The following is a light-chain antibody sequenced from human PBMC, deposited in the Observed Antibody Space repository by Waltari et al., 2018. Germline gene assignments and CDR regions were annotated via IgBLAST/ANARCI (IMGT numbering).Light chain of an antibody. V-gene: IGKV1-39*01. J-gene: IGKJ1*01. CDR3: QQSYTNPPT. Sequence: DIQMNQSPSSLSAVVGDRTTISCRASQNIDTYLNWYQSKPGKAPELLSSSASSLQSGVPSRFSGSGSGTDFSLTVSSLQPEYFATYFCQQSYTNPPTFGPGTKVEIK. CDR1: QNIDTY. CDR2: SAS.